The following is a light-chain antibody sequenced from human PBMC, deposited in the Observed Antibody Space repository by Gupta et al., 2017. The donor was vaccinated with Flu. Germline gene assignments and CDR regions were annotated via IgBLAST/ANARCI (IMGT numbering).Light chain of an antibody. CDR1: KSNIGTNY. CDR2: RND. Sequence: RVTISCSGGKSNIGTNYVYWYQQFPGTAPKLLIYRNDQRPSGVPDRFSGSQSGTSASLAISGLRTEDEADYYCVAWDDSLSGVVFGGGTKVTVL. J-gene: IGLJ2*01. CDR3: VAWDDSLSGVV. V-gene: IGLV1-47*01.